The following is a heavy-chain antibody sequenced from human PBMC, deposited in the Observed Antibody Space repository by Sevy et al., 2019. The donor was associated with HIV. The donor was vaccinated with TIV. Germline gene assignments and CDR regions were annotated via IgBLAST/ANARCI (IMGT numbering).Heavy chain of an antibody. CDR1: GYTFTGYY. CDR2: INPNSGGT. V-gene: IGHV1-2*02. CDR3: ARGVAAAAHRSGMDV. J-gene: IGHJ6*02. D-gene: IGHD6-13*01. Sequence: ASVKVSCKASGYTFTGYYMHWVRQAPGQGLEWMGWINPNSGGTNYAQKFQGRVTMTRDTSISTAYMELSRLRSDDTAVYYCARGVAAAAHRSGMDVWGQGTTVTVSS.